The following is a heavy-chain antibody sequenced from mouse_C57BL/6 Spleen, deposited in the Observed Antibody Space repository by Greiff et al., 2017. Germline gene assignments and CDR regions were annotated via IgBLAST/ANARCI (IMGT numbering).Heavy chain of an antibody. Sequence: QVQLQQPGAELVKPGASVKMSCKASGYTFTSYWITWVKQRPGQGLEWIGDIYPGSGSTNYNEKFKSKATLTVDTSSSTAYMQRSSLTSEDSAVYYCAREDWDTAWFAYWGQGTLVTVSA. J-gene: IGHJ3*01. CDR1: GYTFTSYW. CDR3: AREDWDTAWFAY. CDR2: IYPGSGST. V-gene: IGHV1-55*01. D-gene: IGHD4-1*01.